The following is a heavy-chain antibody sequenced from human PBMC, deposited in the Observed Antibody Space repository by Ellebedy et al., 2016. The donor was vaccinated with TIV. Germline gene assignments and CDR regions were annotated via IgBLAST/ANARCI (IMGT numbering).Heavy chain of an antibody. CDR1: GFTFSNHN. V-gene: IGHV3-48*01. CDR2: VSGSRNTK. CDR3: ARDDYYDPLDI. Sequence: GESLKISCAGSGFTFSNHNMNWVRQAPGKGLEWVSPVSGSRNTKYYADSVKGRFTISRDNAHNSLYLQMNSLRADDTAVYYCARDDYYDPLDIWGQGTMVTVSS. J-gene: IGHJ3*02. D-gene: IGHD3-22*01.